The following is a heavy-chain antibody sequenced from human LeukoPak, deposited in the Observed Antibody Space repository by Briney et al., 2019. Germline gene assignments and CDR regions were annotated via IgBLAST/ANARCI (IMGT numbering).Heavy chain of an antibody. CDR1: GYTFTAYY. Sequence: ASVKVSCKASGYTFTAYYMHWVRQAPGQGLEWMGWINPNSGGTNYAQKFQGRVTMTRDTSISTAYMELSRLRSDDTAVYYCARPRGVTNHYNDAFDIWGQGTMVTVSS. D-gene: IGHD4-17*01. CDR2: INPNSGGT. J-gene: IGHJ3*02. CDR3: ARPRGVTNHYNDAFDI. V-gene: IGHV1-2*02.